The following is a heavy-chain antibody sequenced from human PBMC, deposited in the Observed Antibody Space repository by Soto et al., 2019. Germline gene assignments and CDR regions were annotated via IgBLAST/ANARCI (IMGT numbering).Heavy chain of an antibody. CDR3: ARAPPYNYDFWSGYYRGPLGYYYYGMDV. D-gene: IGHD3-3*01. CDR2: IIPIFGTA. V-gene: IGHV1-69*06. Sequence: ASVKVSCKASGGTFSSYAISWVRQAPGQGLEWMGGIIPIFGTANYAQKFQGRVTITADKSTSTAYMELSSLRSEDTAVYYCARAPPYNYDFWSGYYRGPLGYYYYGMDVWGQGTTVTVSS. J-gene: IGHJ6*02. CDR1: GGTFSSYA.